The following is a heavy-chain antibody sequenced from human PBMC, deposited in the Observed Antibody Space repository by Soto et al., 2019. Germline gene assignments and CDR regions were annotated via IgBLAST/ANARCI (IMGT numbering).Heavy chain of an antibody. CDR3: TQDDVHCSGGTCYGIPMDV. CDR1: GFTFGDYA. J-gene: IGHJ6*03. V-gene: IGHV3-49*03. D-gene: IGHD2-15*01. CDR2: IRSKAYGGTT. Sequence: PGGSLRLSCTASGFTFGDYAMSWFRQAPGKGLEWVGFIRSKAYGGTTEYAASVKGRFTISRDDSKSIAYLQMNSLKTEDTAVYYCTQDDVHCSGGTCYGIPMDVWGKGTTVTVSS.